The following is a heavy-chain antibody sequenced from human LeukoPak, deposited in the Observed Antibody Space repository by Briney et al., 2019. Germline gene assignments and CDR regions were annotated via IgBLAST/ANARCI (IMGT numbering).Heavy chain of an antibody. CDR2: INHSGST. CDR3: ARDRLLFDY. CDR1: GGSFSGYY. V-gene: IGHV4-34*01. J-gene: IGHJ4*02. Sequence: SETLSLTCAVYGGSFSGYYWSWIRQPPGKGLGWIGEINHSGSTNYNPSLKSRVTISVDTSKNQFSLKLSSVTAADTAVYYCARDRLLFDYWGQGTLVTVSS. D-gene: IGHD2/OR15-2a*01.